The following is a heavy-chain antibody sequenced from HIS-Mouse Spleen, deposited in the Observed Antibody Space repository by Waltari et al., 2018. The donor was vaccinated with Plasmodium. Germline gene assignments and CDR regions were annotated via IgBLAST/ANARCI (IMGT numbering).Heavy chain of an antibody. CDR2: INHSGST. CDR3: ARVTSSGVYWYFDL. D-gene: IGHD3-3*01. J-gene: IGHJ2*01. V-gene: IGHV4-34*01. CDR1: GGSFSGYY. Sequence: QVQLQQWGAGLLKPSETLSLTCAVYGGSFSGYYWSWIRQPPGKGLEWIGEINHSGSTNDNPSHKSRVTISVDTSKNQFSLKLSSVTAADTAVYYCARVTSSGVYWYFDLWGRGTLVTVSS.